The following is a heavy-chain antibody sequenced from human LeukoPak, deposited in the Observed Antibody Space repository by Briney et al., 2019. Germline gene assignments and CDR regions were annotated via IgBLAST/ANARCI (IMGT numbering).Heavy chain of an antibody. D-gene: IGHD2-21*02. Sequence: QLRGSLRLSCAAPGFTFTAYRIDWVRPAPAGGLVCGSRIMTDGSSTSDADSAKGRLSMSRDNAKNTMYLQMNSLGADDTAVYYCARATYCGTGCYKGFDCWGQGTLVTVSS. CDR1: GFTFTAYR. CDR2: IMTDGSST. J-gene: IGHJ4*02. V-gene: IGHV3-74*01. CDR3: ARATYCGTGCYKGFDC.